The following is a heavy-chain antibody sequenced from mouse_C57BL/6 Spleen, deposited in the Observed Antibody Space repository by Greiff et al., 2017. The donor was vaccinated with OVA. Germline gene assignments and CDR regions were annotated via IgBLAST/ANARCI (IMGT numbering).Heavy chain of an antibody. CDR2: IYPRDGST. CDR3: ARPNYYGLYYFDY. Sequence: VQLQESDAELVKPGASVKISCKVSGYTFTDHTIHWMKQRPEQGLEWIGYIYPRDGSTKYNEKFKGKATLTADKSSSTAYMQLNSLTSEDSAVYFCARPNYYGLYYFDYWGQGTTLTVSS. J-gene: IGHJ2*01. D-gene: IGHD1-1*01. V-gene: IGHV1-78*01. CDR1: GYTFTDHT.